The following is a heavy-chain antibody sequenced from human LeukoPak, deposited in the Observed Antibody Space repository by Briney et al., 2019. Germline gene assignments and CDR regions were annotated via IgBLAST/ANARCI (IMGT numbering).Heavy chain of an antibody. CDR3: ARGPVRDDGLTGISYYFGLDV. CDR2: IHHRAGA. D-gene: IGHD2-21*02. J-gene: IGHJ6*02. V-gene: IGHV4-34*01. Sequence: SETPSLTCAVYGGSFTDYYWSWIRHLPGKGLEWIGEIHHRAGANYNPSLWGRVAISADTSKNQFSLHLTSVTAADTATFYCARGPVRDDGLTGISYYFGLDVWGHGTTVTVFS. CDR1: GGSFTDYY.